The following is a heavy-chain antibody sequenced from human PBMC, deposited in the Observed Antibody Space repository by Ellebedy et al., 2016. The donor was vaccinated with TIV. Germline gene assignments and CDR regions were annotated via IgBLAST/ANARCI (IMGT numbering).Heavy chain of an antibody. CDR1: GFIFSSYG. D-gene: IGHD4-17*01. CDR2: IWHDGSNK. Sequence: GESLKIPCAAPGFIFSSYGMHWVRQAPGKGLEWVAVIWHDGSNKYYADSVKGRFTISRDNSKNTLYLQMNSLRAEDTGIYYCAREAVTRNYYYGMDVWGQGTTVTVFS. J-gene: IGHJ6*02. V-gene: IGHV3-33*01. CDR3: AREAVTRNYYYGMDV.